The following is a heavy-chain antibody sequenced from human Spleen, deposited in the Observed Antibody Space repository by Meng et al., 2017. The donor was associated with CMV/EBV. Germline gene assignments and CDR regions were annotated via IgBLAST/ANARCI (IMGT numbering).Heavy chain of an antibody. CDR1: TYTFIDHH. D-gene: IGHD3-16*01. CDR3: VRGTIMIRDYHHHGLDV. CDR2: IDPRTGDT. V-gene: IGHV1-2*02. Sequence: ASVKVSCKASTYTFIDHHIHWVRQAPGQGLEWMGWIDPRTGDTKYAQKFQGRVTLSRDTSISTAYMDLSRLRSDDTAVYYCVRGTIMIRDYHHHGLDVWGHGTSVTVSS. J-gene: IGHJ6*02.